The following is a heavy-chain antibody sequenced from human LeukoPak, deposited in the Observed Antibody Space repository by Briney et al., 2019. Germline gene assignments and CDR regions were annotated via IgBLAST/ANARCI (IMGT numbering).Heavy chain of an antibody. CDR2: IYTSGST. Sequence: TLSLTCTVSGGSISSGSYYWSWIRQPAGKGLEWIGRIYTSGSTNYNPPLKSRVTISVDTSKNQFSLKLSSVTAADTAVYYCARFTIFGVVPSYYFDYWGQGTLVTVSS. D-gene: IGHD3-3*01. V-gene: IGHV4-61*02. CDR1: GGSISSGSYY. J-gene: IGHJ4*02. CDR3: ARFTIFGVVPSYYFDY.